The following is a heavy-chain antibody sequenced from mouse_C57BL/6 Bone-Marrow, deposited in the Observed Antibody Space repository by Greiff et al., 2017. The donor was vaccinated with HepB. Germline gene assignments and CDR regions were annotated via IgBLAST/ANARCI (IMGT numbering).Heavy chain of an antibody. V-gene: IGHV1-64*01. CDR2: IHPNSGST. J-gene: IGHJ1*03. CDR3: ASSPYYYGSSWYFDV. Sequence: QVQLQQPGAELVKPGASVKLSCKASGYTFTSYWMHWVKQRPGQGLEWIGMIHPNSGSTNYNEKFKSKATLTVSNSSSTAYMQLSSLTSVDSAVYYCASSPYYYGSSWYFDVWGTGTTVTVSS. CDR1: GYTFTSYW. D-gene: IGHD1-1*01.